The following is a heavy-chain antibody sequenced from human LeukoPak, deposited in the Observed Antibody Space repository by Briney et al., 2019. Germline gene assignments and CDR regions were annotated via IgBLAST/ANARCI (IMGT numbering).Heavy chain of an antibody. CDR3: ARDEGYCSGGSCYLFDY. J-gene: IGHJ4*02. CDR2: INPNSGGT. V-gene: IGHV1-2*02. Sequence: ASVKVSCKASGYTFTGYYMHWVRQAPGQGLEWMGWINPNSGGTNYAQKFQGRVAMTRDTSISTAYMELSRLRSDDTAVYYCARDEGYCSGGSCYLFDYWGQGTLVTVSS. D-gene: IGHD2-15*01. CDR1: GYTFTGYY.